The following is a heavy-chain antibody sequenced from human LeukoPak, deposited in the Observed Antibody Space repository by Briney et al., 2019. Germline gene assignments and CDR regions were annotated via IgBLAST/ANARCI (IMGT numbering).Heavy chain of an antibody. Sequence: SETLSLTCTVSGGSISSYYWSWIRQPPGKGLEWIGYIYYSGSTNYNPSPKSRVTISVDTSKNQFSLKLSSVTAADTAVYCCARSGTGTGQFDYWGQGTLVTVSS. CDR3: ARSGTGTGQFDY. CDR1: GGSISSYY. J-gene: IGHJ4*02. V-gene: IGHV4-59*01. D-gene: IGHD1-1*01. CDR2: IYYSGST.